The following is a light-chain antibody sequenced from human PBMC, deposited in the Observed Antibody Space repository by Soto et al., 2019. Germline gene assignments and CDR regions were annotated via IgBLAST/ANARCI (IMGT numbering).Light chain of an antibody. CDR2: KAS. V-gene: IGKV1-5*03. Sequence: DIQMTQSPSTLHASVGDRVTITCRASQTIGDWFAWYQQKPGKVPKLLIYKASSLEGGVPSRFSGSVSVTEFTLTISYLQTDDSATYYCQQSHFYWTFGQGTKVEIK. CDR1: QTIGDW. J-gene: IGKJ1*01. CDR3: QQSHFYWT.